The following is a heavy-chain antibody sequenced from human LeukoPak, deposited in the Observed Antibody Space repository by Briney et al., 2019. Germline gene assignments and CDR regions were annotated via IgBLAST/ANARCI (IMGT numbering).Heavy chain of an antibody. V-gene: IGHV1-8*02. CDR3: ARGGERANFYGLGSSPNWFDP. CDR1: GYTFISYD. J-gene: IGHJ5*02. D-gene: IGHD3-10*01. Sequence: ASVRVSCKASGYTFISYDIDWVRQADGQGLEWMGWMNPNSGNTGYAQKFQGRVTRTRNTSISTAYMELSGLRSDDTAVYYCARGGERANFYGLGSSPNWFDPWGQGTLVTVS. CDR2: MNPNSGNT.